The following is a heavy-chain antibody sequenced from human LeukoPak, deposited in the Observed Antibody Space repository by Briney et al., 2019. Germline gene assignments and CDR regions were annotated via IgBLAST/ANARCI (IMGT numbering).Heavy chain of an antibody. CDR2: IKQDGSEK. CDR1: GFTFSSYW. Sequence: GGSLRLSCAASGFTFSSYWMSWVRQAPGKGLEWVANIKQDGSEKYYVDSVKGRFTISRDNAKNSLHLQMNSLRDEDTAVYYCAREIVVVDDDIWGQGTMVTVSS. D-gene: IGHD3-22*01. J-gene: IGHJ3*02. V-gene: IGHV3-7*01. CDR3: AREIVVVDDDI.